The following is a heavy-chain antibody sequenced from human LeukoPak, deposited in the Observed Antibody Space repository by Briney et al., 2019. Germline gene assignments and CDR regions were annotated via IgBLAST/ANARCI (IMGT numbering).Heavy chain of an antibody. D-gene: IGHD1-26*01. V-gene: IGHV3-30*02. CDR2: IRYDGSNK. J-gene: IGHJ4*02. CDR3: AKERAFYSGSFYFDY. CDR1: GFTFSSYG. Sequence: GGSLRLSCAASGFTFSSYGMHWVRQAPGMGLEWVAFIRYDGSNKYYADSVKGRFTISRDNSKNTLYLQMNSLRAEDTAVYYCAKERAFYSGSFYFDYWGQGTLVTVSS.